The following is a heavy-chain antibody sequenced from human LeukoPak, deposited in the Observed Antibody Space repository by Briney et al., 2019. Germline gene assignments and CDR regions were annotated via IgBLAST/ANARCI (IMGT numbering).Heavy chain of an antibody. D-gene: IGHD5-24*01. CDR2: IIPIFGTA. V-gene: IGHV1-69*05. Sequence: SVKVSCKASGGTFSNYAISWVRQAPGQGLEWMGRIIPIFGTANYAQKFQGRVTITTDESTSTAYMELSSLRSEDTAVYYCARGDVRKDGYRFDYWGQGTLVTVSS. CDR3: ARGDVRKDGYRFDY. CDR1: GGTFSNYA. J-gene: IGHJ4*02.